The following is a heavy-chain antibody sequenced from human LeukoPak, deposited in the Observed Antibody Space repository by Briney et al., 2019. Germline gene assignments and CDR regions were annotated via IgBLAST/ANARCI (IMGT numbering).Heavy chain of an antibody. CDR2: ISSSGNTI. V-gene: IGHV3-48*03. J-gene: IGHJ5*02. CDR1: GFPFSSYE. Sequence: GGSLRLAFAASGFPFSSYEMNRVRQAPARGLEWVSYISSSGNTIYYADSVKGRFTISRDNAKNSLYLQMNRLRAEDTAVYYCARGTYYVFWSGSHVGWFDPWGQGTLVTVSS. D-gene: IGHD3-3*01. CDR3: ARGTYYVFWSGSHVGWFDP.